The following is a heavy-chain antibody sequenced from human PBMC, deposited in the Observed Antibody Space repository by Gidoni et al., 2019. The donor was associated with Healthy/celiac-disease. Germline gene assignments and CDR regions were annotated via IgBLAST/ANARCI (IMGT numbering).Heavy chain of an antibody. J-gene: IGHJ3*02. CDR1: GGSFSGYY. CDR3: ARGRGTEGWVVFDI. D-gene: IGHD1-26*01. V-gene: IGHV4-34*01. CDR2: INHSGST. Sequence: QVQLQQWGAGLLKPSETLSLTCAVYGGSFSGYYWSWIRQPPGKGLEWIGEINHSGSTNYNPSLKSRVTISVDTSKNQFSLKLSSVTAADTAVYYCARGRGTEGWVVFDIWGQGTMVTVSS.